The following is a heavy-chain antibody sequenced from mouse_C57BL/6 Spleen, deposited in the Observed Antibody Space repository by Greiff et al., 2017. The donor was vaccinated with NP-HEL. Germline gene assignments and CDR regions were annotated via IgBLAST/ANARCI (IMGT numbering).Heavy chain of an antibody. Sequence: EVKVVESEGGLVQPGSSMKLSCTASGFTFSDYYMAWVRQVPEKGLEWVANINYDGSSTYYLDSLKSRFIISRDNAKNILYLQMSSLKSEDTATYYCARDYYYGSSYWYFDVWGTGTTVTASS. CDR2: INYDGSST. CDR3: ARDYYYGSSYWYFDV. V-gene: IGHV5-16*01. D-gene: IGHD1-1*01. J-gene: IGHJ1*03. CDR1: GFTFSDYY.